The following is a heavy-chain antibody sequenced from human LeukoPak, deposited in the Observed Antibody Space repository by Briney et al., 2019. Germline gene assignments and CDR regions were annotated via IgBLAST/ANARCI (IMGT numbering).Heavy chain of an antibody. CDR2: IYYTGST. J-gene: IGHJ3*02. D-gene: IGHD3-22*01. Sequence: SETLSLTCSVSGASLSTSPYYWGWIRQPPGKGLEWIGNIYYTGSTYYNVSLNSRVTISIDTSKNLFSLRLNSMTAADTAVYYCAKDTRRGHYDSSGYYYGAFDIWGQGTMVTVSS. CDR3: AKDTRRGHYDSSGYYYGAFDI. CDR1: GASLSTSPYY. V-gene: IGHV4-39*02.